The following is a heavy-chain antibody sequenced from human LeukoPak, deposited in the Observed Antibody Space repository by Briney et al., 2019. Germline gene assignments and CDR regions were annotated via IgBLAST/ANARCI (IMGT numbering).Heavy chain of an antibody. CDR1: GYTFTSYY. CDR3: ARYPLGYCSGGSCYYYGMDV. Sequence: GASVKVSCKASGYTFTSYYMHWVRQAPGQGLEWMGIINPSGGSTSYAQKFQGRVTMTRDTSTSTVYMELSSLRSEDTAVYYCARYPLGYCSGGSCYYYGMDVWGQGTTVTVSS. CDR2: INPSGGST. V-gene: IGHV1-46*01. J-gene: IGHJ6*02. D-gene: IGHD2-15*01.